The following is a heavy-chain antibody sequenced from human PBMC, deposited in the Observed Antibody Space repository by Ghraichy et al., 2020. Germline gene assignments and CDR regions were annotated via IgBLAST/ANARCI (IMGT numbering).Heavy chain of an antibody. CDR2: TYYRSKWYN. CDR3: ARFLGPLDRYYYGMDV. D-gene: IGHD1-1*01. Sequence: SQTLSLTCAISGDSVSSNSAAWNWIRQSPSRGLEWLGRTYYRSKWYNDYAVSVKSRITINPDTSKNQFSLQLNSVTPEDTAVYYCARFLGPLDRYYYGMDVWGPGTTVPVSS. CDR1: GDSVSSNSAA. V-gene: IGHV6-1*01. J-gene: IGHJ6*02.